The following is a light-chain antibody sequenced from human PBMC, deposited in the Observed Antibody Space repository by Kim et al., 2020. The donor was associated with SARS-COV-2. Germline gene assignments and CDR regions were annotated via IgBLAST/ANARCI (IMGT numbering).Light chain of an antibody. CDR1: TGAVTSGHH. Sequence: PGTTVTLSCGSSTGAVTSGHHPYWFQPKPGPAPRTLIYDPSNTHACTPARLSGYLLAGNAALTLSGALPEDEAEYYCLLYYNGYRIFGGGTQLTVL. J-gene: IGLJ2*01. V-gene: IGLV7-46*01. CDR2: DPS. CDR3: LLYYNGYRI.